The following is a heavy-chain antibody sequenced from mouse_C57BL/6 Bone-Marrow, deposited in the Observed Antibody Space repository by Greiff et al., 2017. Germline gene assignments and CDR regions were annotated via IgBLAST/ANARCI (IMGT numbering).Heavy chain of an antibody. CDR1: GYTFTSYW. J-gene: IGHJ4*01. CDR3: ARQGYGYAMDY. Sequence: QVQLQQSGAELVKPGASVKMSCKASGYTFTSYWITWVKQRPGQGLEWIGDIYPGSGSTNYNEKFKSKATLTVDTSSSTAYMQLSSLTSEDAAVYYCARQGYGYAMDYWGQGTSVTVSS. V-gene: IGHV1-55*01. D-gene: IGHD2-14*01. CDR2: IYPGSGST.